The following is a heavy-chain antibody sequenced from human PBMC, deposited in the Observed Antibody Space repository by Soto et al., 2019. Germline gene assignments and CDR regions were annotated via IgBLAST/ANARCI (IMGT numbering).Heavy chain of an antibody. V-gene: IGHV1-2*04. CDR2: INPNSGGT. CDR1: GYTLTGCY. Sequence: AEVSCKESGYTLTGCYMYWVRQETGQGLEGMGWINPNSGGTNYAQKFQGWVTMTRDTSISTAYMELSRLGSDDTAVYYCARGVSYCSSTSCNYNWFDPWGQGTLVTV. J-gene: IGHJ5*02. CDR3: ARGVSYCSSTSCNYNWFDP. D-gene: IGHD2-2*01.